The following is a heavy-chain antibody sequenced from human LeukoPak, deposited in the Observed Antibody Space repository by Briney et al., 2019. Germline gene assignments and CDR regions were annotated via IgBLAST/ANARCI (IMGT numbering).Heavy chain of an antibody. D-gene: IGHD3-16*02. Sequence: GGSLRLSCAASGFTFSSYWMSWVRQAPGKGLEWVANIKQDGSEKYYVDSVKGRFTISRDNAKNSLYLQMNSLRAEDTAVYCCARAEVYDYVWGSYRYTNFDYWGQGTLVTVSS. CDR1: GFTFSSYW. J-gene: IGHJ4*02. V-gene: IGHV3-7*01. CDR3: ARAEVYDYVWGSYRYTNFDY. CDR2: IKQDGSEK.